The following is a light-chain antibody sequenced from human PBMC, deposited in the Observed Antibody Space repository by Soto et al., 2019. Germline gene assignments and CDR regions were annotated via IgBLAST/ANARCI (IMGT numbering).Light chain of an antibody. J-gene: IGKJ1*01. CDR3: QQYVSSPWT. V-gene: IGKV3-20*01. CDR2: GAS. CDR1: QSISSSY. Sequence: EIVLTQSPGTLSLSPGEIATLSCRASQSISSSYLAWYQQKPGQAPRPLIYGASSRATGIPDRFSGSGSGTDFTLTISRLEPEDFAVYYCQQYVSSPWTFGQGTKVEIK.